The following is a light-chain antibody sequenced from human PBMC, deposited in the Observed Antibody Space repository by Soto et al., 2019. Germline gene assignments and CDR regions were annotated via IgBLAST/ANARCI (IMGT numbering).Light chain of an antibody. Sequence: QSVLTQPASVLGSPGQWITISCTGTISDVGGYNFVSWYQQYPGKAPKLMICDVSNRPSGVSNRFSGSKSGNTASLTISGLQAEDEADYYCSSFTGSNYVFGTGTKVTVL. V-gene: IGLV2-14*03. CDR3: SSFTGSNYV. J-gene: IGLJ1*01. CDR1: ISDVGGYNF. CDR2: DVS.